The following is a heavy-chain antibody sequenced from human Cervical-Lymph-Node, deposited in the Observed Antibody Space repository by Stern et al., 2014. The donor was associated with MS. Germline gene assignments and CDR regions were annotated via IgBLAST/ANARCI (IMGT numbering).Heavy chain of an antibody. Sequence: QAQLQQWGAGLLKPSETPSLTCAVYGGSFSGYYSNWIRKPTGKWLEWIGEINPSGSTNYTPSLKSQFTISVATSKNQFSLKLSSVTAADTAVYYCARGGEGYGDYYYYYGMDVWGQGTTVTVSS. D-gene: IGHD4-17*01. CDR3: ARGGEGYGDYYYYYGMDV. CDR1: GGSFSGYY. CDR2: INPSGST. J-gene: IGHJ6*02. V-gene: IGHV4-34*01.